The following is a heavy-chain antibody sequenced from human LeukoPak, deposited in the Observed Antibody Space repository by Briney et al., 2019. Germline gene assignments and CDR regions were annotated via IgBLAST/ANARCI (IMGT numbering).Heavy chain of an antibody. CDR1: GFTFSSYG. Sequence: TGGSLRLSCAASGFTFSSYGMSWVRQAPGKGLEWVSAISGSGGSTYYADSVKGRFTISRDNSKNTLYLQMNSLRAEDTAVYYCAKPLLRSYGAFDIWGQGTMVTVSS. D-gene: IGHD1-26*01. J-gene: IGHJ3*02. CDR2: ISGSGGST. CDR3: AKPLLRSYGAFDI. V-gene: IGHV3-23*01.